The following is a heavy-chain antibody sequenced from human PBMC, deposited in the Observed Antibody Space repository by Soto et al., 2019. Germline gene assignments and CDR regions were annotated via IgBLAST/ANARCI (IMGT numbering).Heavy chain of an antibody. CDR2: IKLRGGSA. CDR1: GYTFTSLY. V-gene: IGHV1-46*01. Sequence: QVQVVQSGAEVRKPGTSVKVSCKASGYTFTSLYIHWLRLAPGQAPEWMGVIKLRGGSATYAQTFQGRVAMTMDTSPSPAYMDLSSLRSEDTPVYYCARASHGYSGMDVSGHGTTVTVSS. J-gene: IGHJ6*02. CDR3: ARASHGYSGMDV.